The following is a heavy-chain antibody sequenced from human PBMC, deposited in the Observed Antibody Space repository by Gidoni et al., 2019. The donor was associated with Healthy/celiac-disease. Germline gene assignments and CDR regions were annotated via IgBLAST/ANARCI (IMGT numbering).Heavy chain of an antibody. CDR2: IKQDGSEK. CDR3: ARDQVVVAATLINAFDI. CDR1: GFTFSSYW. J-gene: IGHJ3*02. D-gene: IGHD2-15*01. Sequence: EVQLVESGGGLVQPGGSLRLSCAASGFTFSSYWMSWVRQAPGKGLEWVANIKQDGSEKYYVDSVKGRFTISRDNAKNSLYLQMNSLRAEDTAVYYCARDQVVVAATLINAFDIWGQGTMVTVSS. V-gene: IGHV3-7*03.